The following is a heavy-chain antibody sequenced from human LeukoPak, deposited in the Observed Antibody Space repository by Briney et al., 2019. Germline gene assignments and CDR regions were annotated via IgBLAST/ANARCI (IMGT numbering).Heavy chain of an antibody. J-gene: IGHJ5*02. Sequence: SETLSLTCAVSGGSISSSNWWSWVRQPPGKGLEWIGYLHSDGSTNYNPSLKSRVTTSVETSKNQFSLKLTSVTAADTAIYYCARFGTFGENWFDPWGQGTLVTVSS. CDR2: LHSDGST. D-gene: IGHD3-10*01. CDR3: ARFGTFGENWFDP. V-gene: IGHV4-4*02. CDR1: GGSISSSNW.